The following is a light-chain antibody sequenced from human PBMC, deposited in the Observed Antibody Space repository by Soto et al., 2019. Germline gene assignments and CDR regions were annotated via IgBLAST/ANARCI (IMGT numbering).Light chain of an antibody. J-gene: IGLJ1*01. V-gene: IGLV1-44*01. CDR1: SSNIGSNT. Sequence: QSVLTQPPSASGTPGHRVTISGSVSSSNIGSNTVNWYQQLPGTAPKLLIYSNNQRPSGVPDRFSGSKSGTSASLAISGLQSEDEADYYCAVWDDSLNGHVFGTGTKVTVL. CDR3: AVWDDSLNGHV. CDR2: SNN.